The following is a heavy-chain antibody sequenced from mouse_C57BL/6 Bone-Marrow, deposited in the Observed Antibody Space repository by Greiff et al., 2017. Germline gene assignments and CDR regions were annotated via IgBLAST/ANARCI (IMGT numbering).Heavy chain of an antibody. Sequence: VQLQQPGAELVRPGSSVKLSCKASGYTFTSYWMHWVKQRPIQGLEWIGNIDPSDSETHYNQKFKDKATLTVDKSSSTAYMQLSSLTSEASAFYECARCPYCTIDYWGQGTTVTVSS. V-gene: IGHV1-52*01. CDR2: IDPSDSET. J-gene: IGHJ4*01. CDR3: ARCPYCTIDY. CDR1: GYTFTSYW.